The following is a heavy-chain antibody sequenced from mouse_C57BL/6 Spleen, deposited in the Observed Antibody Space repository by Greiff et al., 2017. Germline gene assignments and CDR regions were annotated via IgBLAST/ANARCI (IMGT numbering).Heavy chain of an antibody. CDR1: GYTFTSYW. CDR2: IHPNSGST. CDR3: APIGFAY. J-gene: IGHJ3*01. V-gene: IGHV1-64*01. Sequence: QVHVKQPGAELVKPGASVKLSCKASGYTFTSYWMHWVKQRPGQGLEWIGMIHPNSGSTNYNEKFKSKATLTVDKSSSTAYMQLSSLTSEDSAVYYCAPIGFAYWGQGTLVTVSA.